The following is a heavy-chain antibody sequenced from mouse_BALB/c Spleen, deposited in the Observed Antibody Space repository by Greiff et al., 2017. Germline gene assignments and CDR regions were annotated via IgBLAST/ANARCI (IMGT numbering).Heavy chain of an antibody. V-gene: IGHV14-3*02. CDR1: GFNIKDTY. D-gene: IGHD2-1*01. CDR2: IDPANGNT. Sequence: VQLKQSGAELVKPGASVKLSCTASGFNIKDTYMHWVKQRPEQGLEWIGRIDPANGNTKYDPKFQGKATITADISSNTAYLQLSSLTSEDTAVYYCALLAWFAYWGQGTLVTVSA. CDR3: ALLAWFAY. J-gene: IGHJ3*01.